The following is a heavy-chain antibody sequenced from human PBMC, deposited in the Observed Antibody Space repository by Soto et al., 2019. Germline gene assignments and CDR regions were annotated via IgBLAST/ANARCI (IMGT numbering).Heavy chain of an antibody. V-gene: IGHV3-23*01. D-gene: IGHD4-17*01. CDR2: ITNSGGST. Sequence: HPGGSLRLSCVASGFAFNSYAMTWVRQAPGKGLEWVSTITNSGGSTYYADSVKGRFTISRDNSKNTLYMQMTTLTAEDTAIYYCTKEHDYGYYGWFDPWGQGTLVTVS. CDR3: TKEHDYGYYGWFDP. CDR1: GFAFNSYA. J-gene: IGHJ5*02.